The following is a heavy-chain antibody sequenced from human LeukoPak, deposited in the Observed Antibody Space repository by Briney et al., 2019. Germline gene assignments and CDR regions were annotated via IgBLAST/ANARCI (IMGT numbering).Heavy chain of an antibody. CDR3: AREYCSGGSCYSGY. CDR2: INAYNGNT. J-gene: IGHJ4*02. CDR1: GYTFTSYG. V-gene: IGHV1-18*01. D-gene: IGHD2-15*01. Sequence: ASVKVSCKASGYTFTSYGISGVRQAPGQGLEWMGWINAYNGNTNYAQKLNGRVTMTTDTSTSTAYMELRSLRSDDTAVYYCAREYCSGGSCYSGYWGQGTLVSVSS.